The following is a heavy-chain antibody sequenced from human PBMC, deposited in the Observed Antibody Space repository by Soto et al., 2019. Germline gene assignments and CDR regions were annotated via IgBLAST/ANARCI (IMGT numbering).Heavy chain of an antibody. J-gene: IGHJ5*02. V-gene: IGHV4-31*03. D-gene: IGHD3-3*01. Sequence: QVQLQESGPGLVKPSQTLSLTCTVSGGSISSGDYYWSWIRQHPGKGLEWIGYIYYSGSTYYNPSLKMRVTLTVDHSKNQFSLKLSSVAAADTAVYYCARWWSGSRQGFDPWGQGTLVTVSS. CDR2: IYYSGST. CDR1: GGSISSGDYY. CDR3: ARWWSGSRQGFDP.